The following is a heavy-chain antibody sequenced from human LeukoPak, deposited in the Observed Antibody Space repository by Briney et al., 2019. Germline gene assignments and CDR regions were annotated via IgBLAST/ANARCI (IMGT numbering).Heavy chain of an antibody. D-gene: IGHD5-24*01. CDR1: GGSVGRYY. V-gene: IGHV4-59*02. J-gene: IGHJ4*02. CDR2: IFYTANI. CDR3: ARAAAKEMATLI. Sequence: SETLSLTCSVSGGSVGRYYCAWSRQRPRERLWWIGYIFYTANINYNPSLKSRVTISVDTSKNQFSLKLSSVTAADTAVYYCARAAAKEMATLIWGQGTLVTVSS.